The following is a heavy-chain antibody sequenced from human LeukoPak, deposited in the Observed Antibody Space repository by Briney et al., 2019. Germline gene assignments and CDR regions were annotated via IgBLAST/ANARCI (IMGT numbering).Heavy chain of an antibody. CDR3: ARDRGRYFDWLITTYYYYYYGMDV. Sequence: ASVKVSCKVSGYTLTELSMHWVRQAPGKGLEWMGGFDPEDGETIYAQKFQGRVTMTEDTSTDTAYMELSSLRSDDTAVYYCARDRGRYFDWLITTYYYYYYGMDVWGQGTTVTVSS. CDR1: GYTLTELS. D-gene: IGHD3-9*01. V-gene: IGHV1-24*01. J-gene: IGHJ6*02. CDR2: FDPEDGET.